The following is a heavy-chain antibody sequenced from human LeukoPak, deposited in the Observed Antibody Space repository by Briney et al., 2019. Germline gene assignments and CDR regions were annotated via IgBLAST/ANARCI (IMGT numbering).Heavy chain of an antibody. Sequence: PSETLSLTCTVSGGSISSYYWSWIRHPPGKGLEWMGYIYYSGSTNYNPSLKSRVTISVDTSKNHFSLKLSSVTAADTAVYYCARHGDYGGKAYCFDYWGQGTLVTVSS. V-gene: IGHV4-59*08. J-gene: IGHJ4*02. D-gene: IGHD4-23*01. CDR1: GGSISSYY. CDR2: IYYSGST. CDR3: ARHGDYGGKAYCFDY.